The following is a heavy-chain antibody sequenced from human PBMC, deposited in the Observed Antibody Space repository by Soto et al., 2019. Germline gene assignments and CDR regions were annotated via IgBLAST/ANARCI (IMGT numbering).Heavy chain of an antibody. CDR1: GFTFSRYA. D-gene: IGHD6-6*01. CDR3: AKDRVAARLYDNWFDP. Sequence: GGSLRLSCAASGFTFSRYAMSWVRQAPGKGLEWVSAISGSGGSTYYADSVKGRFTISRDNSKNTLYLQMNSLRAEDTAVYYCAKDRVAARLYDNWFDPWGQGTLVTVSS. CDR2: ISGSGGST. V-gene: IGHV3-23*01. J-gene: IGHJ5*02.